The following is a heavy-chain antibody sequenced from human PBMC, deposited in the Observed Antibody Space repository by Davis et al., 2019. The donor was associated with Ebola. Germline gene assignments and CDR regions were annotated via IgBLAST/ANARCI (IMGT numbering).Heavy chain of an antibody. J-gene: IGHJ6*03. V-gene: IGHV3-53*01. Sequence: GESLKISCAASGFTVSSHYMNWVRQAPGKGLEWVSVMYSGGSTYYADSVKGRFTISRDNSKNTLYLQVNSLRAEDTAVYYCARDLGNMDVWGKGTTVTVSS. CDR2: MYSGGST. CDR3: ARDLGNMDV. CDR1: GFTVSSHY.